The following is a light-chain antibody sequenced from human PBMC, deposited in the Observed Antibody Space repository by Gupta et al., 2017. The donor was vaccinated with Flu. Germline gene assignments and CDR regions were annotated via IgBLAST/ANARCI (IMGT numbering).Light chain of an antibody. CDR3: QQYNNWPLWT. CDR1: QSVSSN. V-gene: IGKV3-15*01. CDR2: GAS. J-gene: IGKJ1*01. Sequence: ATPSVAPGEKGTLSFRARQSVSSNLAWYQQKPGQAPRLLIYGASTRATGIPARFRGSGSGTEFTLTISSLQSEDFAVYYCQQYNNWPLWTFGQGTKVEIK.